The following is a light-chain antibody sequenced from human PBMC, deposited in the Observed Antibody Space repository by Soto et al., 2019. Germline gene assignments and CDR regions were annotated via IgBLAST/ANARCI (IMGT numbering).Light chain of an antibody. CDR1: QSLLHSNGDNY. J-gene: IGKJ5*01. CDR2: WGS. V-gene: IGKV2-28*01. CDR3: LQGLQSPPT. Sequence: DIVMTQSPFFLPVTPGESASISCRSSQSLLHSNGDNYLDWYLQRPVQSPQRLIYWGSNRASGVPDRFSGSGSGTDFTLKISRVEAEDVGVYYCLQGLQSPPTFGQGTRLEIK.